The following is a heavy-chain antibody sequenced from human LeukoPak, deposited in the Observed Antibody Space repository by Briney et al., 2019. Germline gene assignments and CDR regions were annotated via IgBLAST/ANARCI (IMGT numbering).Heavy chain of an antibody. V-gene: IGHV4-39*07. CDR3: AGYSGSYFWFDP. Sequence: PSETLSLTCTVSGGSISSSSYYWGWIRQPPGKGLEWIGSIYYSGSTYYNPSLKSRVTISVDTSKNQFSLKLSSVTAADTAVYYCAGYSGSYFWFDPWGQGTLVTVSS. D-gene: IGHD1-26*01. J-gene: IGHJ5*02. CDR2: IYYSGST. CDR1: GGSISSSSYY.